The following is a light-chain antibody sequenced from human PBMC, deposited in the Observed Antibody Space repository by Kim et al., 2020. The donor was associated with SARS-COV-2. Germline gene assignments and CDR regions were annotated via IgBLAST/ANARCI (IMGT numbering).Light chain of an antibody. CDR3: LQSNNWPRT. CDR1: QSVNSN. Sequence: VSPGERATLSCRASQSVNSNLGWYQQKPGQAPRLLIYGASTRATGIPARFSGSGSGTEFTLTISSLQSEDFAIYYCLQSNNWPRTFGQGTKVDIK. V-gene: IGKV3D-15*01. J-gene: IGKJ1*01. CDR2: GAS.